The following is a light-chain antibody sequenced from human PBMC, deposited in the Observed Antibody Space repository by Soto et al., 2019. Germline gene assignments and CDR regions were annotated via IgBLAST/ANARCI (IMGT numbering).Light chain of an antibody. CDR2: ATS. V-gene: IGKV3-20*01. CDR1: QPVGSAY. Sequence: EIVLTQSPATLSVSLGDSATLSCSSSQPVGSAYLAWYRQTLGQAPRPLIYATSSRATGISDRFSGNGSGTEFTLTISRLEPEDFATYYCHQHGDSPWTFGQGTKVDIK. CDR3: HQHGDSPWT. J-gene: IGKJ1*01.